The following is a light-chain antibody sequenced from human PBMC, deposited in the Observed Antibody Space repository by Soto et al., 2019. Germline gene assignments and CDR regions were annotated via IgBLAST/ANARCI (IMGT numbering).Light chain of an antibody. Sequence: EIVLTQSPGTLSLSPGERATLSCRASQSLSSTYLAWYQHKLGQAPRLLIYGASSKASGIPDRFSGSGSGKDFPLPISRLEPEDFAVYYCQQYGSSPRSFGQGTKVDIK. V-gene: IGKV3-20*01. J-gene: IGKJ1*01. CDR3: QQYGSSPRS. CDR2: GAS. CDR1: QSLSSTY.